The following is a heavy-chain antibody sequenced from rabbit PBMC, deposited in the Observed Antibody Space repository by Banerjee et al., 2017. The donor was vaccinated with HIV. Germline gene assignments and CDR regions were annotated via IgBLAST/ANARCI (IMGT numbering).Heavy chain of an antibody. Sequence: QLVESGGGLVTLGGSLKLSCKASGIDFSSYGISWVRQAPGKGLEWIGYIDPVFGSTYYASWVNGRFTISSHNAQNTLYLQLNSLTAADTATYFCVRGEFRGYVYAGEYYFNLWGPGTLVTVS. V-gene: IGHV1S7*01. CDR3: VRGEFRGYVYAGEYYFNL. CDR1: GIDFSSYG. J-gene: IGHJ4*01. D-gene: IGHD6-1*01. CDR2: IDPVFGST.